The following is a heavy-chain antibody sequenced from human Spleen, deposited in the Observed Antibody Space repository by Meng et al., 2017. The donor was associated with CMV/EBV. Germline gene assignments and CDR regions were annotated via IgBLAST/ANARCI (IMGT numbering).Heavy chain of an antibody. Sequence: SETLSLTCSVSGGSVSSGDYYWSWIRQPPGKGLEWIGYIYHSGPTNYNPSLKSRLTISIDTSKNQFSLQLNSVTAADTAVYFCVRGPTVRGWNWFDPWGQGALVTVS. J-gene: IGHJ5*02. V-gene: IGHV4-61*08. D-gene: IGHD3-10*01. CDR3: VRGPTVRGWNWFDP. CDR2: IYHSGPT. CDR1: GGSVSSGDYY.